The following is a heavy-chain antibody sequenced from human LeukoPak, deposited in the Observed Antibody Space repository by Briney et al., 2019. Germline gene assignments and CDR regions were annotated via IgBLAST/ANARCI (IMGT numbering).Heavy chain of an antibody. CDR3: ARRYYDYVWGSYRSPNWFDP. Sequence: SETLSLTCAVYGGSFSGYYWSWIRQPPGKGLEWIGEINHSGSTNYNPSLKSRVTISVDTSKDQFSLKLSSVTAADTAVYYCARRYYDYVWGSYRSPNWFDPWGQGTLVTVSS. D-gene: IGHD3-16*02. V-gene: IGHV4-34*01. CDR2: INHSGST. CDR1: GGSFSGYY. J-gene: IGHJ5*02.